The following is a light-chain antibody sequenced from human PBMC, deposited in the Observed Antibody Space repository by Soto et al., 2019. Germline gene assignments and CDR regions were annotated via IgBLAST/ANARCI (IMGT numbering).Light chain of an antibody. V-gene: IGKV3-11*01. Sequence: EIVLTQSPAILSLSPGERATLSCRASQSVSSYLAWYQQKPGQAPRLLIYDASNRATGIPARFSGSGSGTDFPLTISSLEPEDFAVYYCQQRSNWPPSTFGQGTRLEIK. J-gene: IGKJ5*01. CDR1: QSVSSY. CDR2: DAS. CDR3: QQRSNWPPST.